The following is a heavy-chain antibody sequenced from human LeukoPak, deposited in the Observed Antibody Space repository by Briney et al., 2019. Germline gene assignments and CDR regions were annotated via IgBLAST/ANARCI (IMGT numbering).Heavy chain of an antibody. Sequence: GGSLRLSCVASGFIFSNFPMTWVRQAPGKGLEWVSAISGSDGGTYYADSVKGRFTISRDNPKNTLYLQMNLLRAEDTPVNSCSKVRGFWGQGTLVTVS. CDR2: ISGSDGGT. CDR1: GFIFSNFP. V-gene: IGHV3-23*01. J-gene: IGHJ4*02. CDR3: SKVRGF.